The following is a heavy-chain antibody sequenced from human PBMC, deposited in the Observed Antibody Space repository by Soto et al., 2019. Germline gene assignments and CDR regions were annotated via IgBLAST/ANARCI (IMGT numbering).Heavy chain of an antibody. CDR1: GGSISSGGYY. J-gene: IGHJ5*02. CDR2: IYYSGST. V-gene: IGHV4-31*03. CDR3: ARTLVVVAATDNWFDP. D-gene: IGHD2-15*01. Sequence: PSETLSLTCTVSGGSISSGGYYWSWIRQHPGKGLEWIGYIYYSGSTYYNPSLKSRVTISVDTSKNQLSLKLSSVTAADTAVYYCARTLVVVAATDNWFDPWGQGTLVTVSS.